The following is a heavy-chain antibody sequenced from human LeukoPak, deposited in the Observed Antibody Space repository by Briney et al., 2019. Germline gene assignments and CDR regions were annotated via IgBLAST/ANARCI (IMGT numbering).Heavy chain of an antibody. CDR2: IKDKTDGGTI. CDR3: TTVRYDRSANVDH. CDR1: GFTFRNAW. J-gene: IGHJ4*02. Sequence: GGSLRLSCAASGFTFRNAWMTWVRQAPGKGLEWVGRIKDKTDGGTIDYAAPVKGRFTISRDDSKNTLYLQMNSLKTEDTAAYYCTTVRYDRSANVDHWGQGTLVTVSS. V-gene: IGHV3-15*01. D-gene: IGHD3-22*01.